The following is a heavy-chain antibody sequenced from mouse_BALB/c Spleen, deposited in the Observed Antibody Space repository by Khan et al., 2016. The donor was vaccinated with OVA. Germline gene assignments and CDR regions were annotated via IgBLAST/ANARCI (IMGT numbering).Heavy chain of an antibody. Sequence: EVELVESGPELVKPGASVKMSCKASGYTFTSYVMHWVKQKPGQGLEWIGYITFYNDGTKYNEKFKGKATLTSDKASSTAYMELSSLTSEDSVVYYCARIHYGSSLDYWGQGTTLTVSS. D-gene: IGHD1-1*01. CDR2: ITFYNDGT. J-gene: IGHJ2*01. CDR1: GYTFTSYV. V-gene: IGHV1S136*01. CDR3: ARIHYGSSLDY.